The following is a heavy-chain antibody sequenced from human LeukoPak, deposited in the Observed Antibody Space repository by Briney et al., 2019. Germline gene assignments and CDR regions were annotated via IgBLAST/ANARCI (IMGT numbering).Heavy chain of an antibody. J-gene: IGHJ5*02. D-gene: IGHD6-6*01. CDR1: GYTFISHW. V-gene: IGHV1-46*01. Sequence: GASVKVSCKASGYTFISHWMHWARQAPGQGLEWMGIINPNGGTTIYAQKFQGRVTLTRDMSTSTLYMELSSLRSEDTAVYYCARDSSSSASWWFDPWGQGTLVTVSS. CDR2: INPNGGTT. CDR3: ARDSSSSASWWFDP.